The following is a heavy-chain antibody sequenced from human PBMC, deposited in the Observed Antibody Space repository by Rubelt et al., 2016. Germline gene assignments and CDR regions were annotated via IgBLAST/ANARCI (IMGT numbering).Heavy chain of an antibody. J-gene: IGHJ4*02. CDR2: FDLEECET. CDR3: ATRSLWFGEIDRYFDY. D-gene: IGHD3-10*01. CDR1: GYTLTALS. Sequence: QVQLVQSGAEVKKPGASVKVSCQVSGYTLTALSMHWVRPAPGQGLEGMGGFDLEECETIYAQRFQGRVTRTEDTSTDTAYMELSSLRSEDTAVYYCATRSLWFGEIDRYFDYWGQGTLVTVSS. V-gene: IGHV1-24*01.